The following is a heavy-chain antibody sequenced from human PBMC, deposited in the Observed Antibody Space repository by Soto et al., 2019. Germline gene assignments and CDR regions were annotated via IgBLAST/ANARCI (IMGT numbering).Heavy chain of an antibody. V-gene: IGHV3-23*01. D-gene: IGHD5-12*01. Sequence: EVQLLESGGGLVQPGGSLRLSCAASGFTFSSYAMSWVRQAPGKGLEWVSAISGSGGGKYYADSVKGRFTISRDNSKNALYLQMNSLRAEDTAVYYCAKDPRRLPTYYFDYWGQGTLVTVSS. CDR1: GFTFSSYA. J-gene: IGHJ4*02. CDR2: ISGSGGGK. CDR3: AKDPRRLPTYYFDY.